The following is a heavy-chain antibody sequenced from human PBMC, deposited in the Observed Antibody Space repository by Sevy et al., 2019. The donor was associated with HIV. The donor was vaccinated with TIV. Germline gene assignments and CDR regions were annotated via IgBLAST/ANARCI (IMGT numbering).Heavy chain of an antibody. D-gene: IGHD3-22*01. CDR2: FDPEDDEK. CDR3: ATTKDYYDTSGYPFDS. CDR1: GYTLTELS. V-gene: IGHV1-24*01. J-gene: IGHJ4*02. Sequence: ASVKVSCKVSGYTLTELSMHWVRQAPGKGLEWMGTFDPEDDEKIYAQKFQGRVTMTEDTSTDTAYMELSRLRSEDTAGYYCATTKDYYDTSGYPFDSWGQGTLVTVSS.